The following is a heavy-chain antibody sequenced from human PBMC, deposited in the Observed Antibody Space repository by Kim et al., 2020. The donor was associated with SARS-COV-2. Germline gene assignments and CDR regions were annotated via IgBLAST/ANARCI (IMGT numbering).Heavy chain of an antibody. CDR3: ARPADILTAGGAFDI. Sequence: SETLSLTCTVSGGSISSGGYYWSWIRQHPGKGLEWIGYIYYSGSTYYNPSLKSRVTISVDTSKNQFSLKLSSVTAADTAVYYCARPADILTAGGAFDIWGQGTMVTVSS. CDR1: GGSISSGGYY. J-gene: IGHJ3*02. CDR2: IYYSGST. D-gene: IGHD3-9*01. V-gene: IGHV4-31*03.